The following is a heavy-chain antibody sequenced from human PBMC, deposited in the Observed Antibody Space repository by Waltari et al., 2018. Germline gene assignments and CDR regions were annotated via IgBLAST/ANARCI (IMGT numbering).Heavy chain of an antibody. D-gene: IGHD1-20*01. V-gene: IGHV3-30*18. CDR3: AKDWYNWNPEYYFDY. CDR1: GFTFSSYG. CDR2: ISYDGSNK. J-gene: IGHJ4*02. Sequence: QVQLVESGGGVVQPGRSLRLSCAASGFTFSSYGLHWVRQAPGKGLEWVAVISYDGSNKYYADSVKGRFTISRDNSKNTLYLQMNSLRAEDTAVYYCAKDWYNWNPEYYFDYWGQGTLVTVSS.